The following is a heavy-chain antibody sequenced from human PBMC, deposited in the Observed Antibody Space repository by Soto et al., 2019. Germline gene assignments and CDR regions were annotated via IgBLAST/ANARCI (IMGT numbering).Heavy chain of an antibody. CDR2: MNPNSGNT. J-gene: IGHJ6*02. CDR3: ARHAGPFLPLSSSSMATITEYYYGMDV. D-gene: IGHD5-12*01. V-gene: IGHV1-8*01. CDR1: GYTFTSYD. Sequence: GASVKVSCKASGYTFTSYDINWVRQAAGQGLEWMGWMNPNSGNTGYAQKFQGRVTMTRNTSISTAYMELSSLRSEDTAVYYCARHAGPFLPLSSSSMATITEYYYGMDVWGQGTTVTVSS.